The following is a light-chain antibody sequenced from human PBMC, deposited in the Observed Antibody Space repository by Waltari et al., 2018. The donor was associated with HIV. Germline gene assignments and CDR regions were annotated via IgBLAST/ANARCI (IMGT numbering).Light chain of an antibody. J-gene: IGKJ4*01. CDR2: WAS. V-gene: IGKV4-1*01. CDR3: QQDFSVPPP. CDR1: RTVFYSSDNRNY. Sequence: DIVMTQSPDYLAASLGERATINCTSSRTVFYSSDNRNYLAWYLQRPGQSPEVLIFWASTRAYGVPARFSGSGSETDFSLTLSSLQADDVGIYYCQQDFSVPPPFGGGTKVEI.